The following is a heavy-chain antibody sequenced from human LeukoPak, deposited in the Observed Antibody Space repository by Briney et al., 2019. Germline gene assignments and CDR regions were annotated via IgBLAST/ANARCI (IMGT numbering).Heavy chain of an antibody. Sequence: GGSLRLSCAASGFTFSSYAMHWVRQAPGKGLEGVAVISYDGSNKYYADSVKGRFTISRDNSKNTLYLQMNSLRAEDTAVYYCARGRYSYGYSYYYYGMDVWGQGTTVTVSS. D-gene: IGHD5-18*01. CDR1: GFTFSSYA. J-gene: IGHJ6*02. V-gene: IGHV3-30-3*01. CDR3: ARGRYSYGYSYYYYGMDV. CDR2: ISYDGSNK.